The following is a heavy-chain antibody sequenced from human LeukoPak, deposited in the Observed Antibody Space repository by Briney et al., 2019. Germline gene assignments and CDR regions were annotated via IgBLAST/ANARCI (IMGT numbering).Heavy chain of an antibody. CDR1: GFTFSSYS. D-gene: IGHD5-12*01. CDR3: ARVRSGYSGYGGYFDY. CDR2: ISSSSSYI. Sequence: PGGSLRLSCAASGFTFSSYSMNWVRQAPGKGLEWVSSISSSSSYIYYADSVKGRFTISRDDAKNSLYLQMNSLRAEDTAVYYCARVRSGYSGYGGYFDYWGQGTLVTVSS. V-gene: IGHV3-21*01. J-gene: IGHJ4*02.